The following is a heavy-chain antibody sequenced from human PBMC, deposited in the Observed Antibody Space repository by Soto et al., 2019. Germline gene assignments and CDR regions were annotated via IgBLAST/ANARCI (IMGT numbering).Heavy chain of an antibody. Sequence: PSETLSLTCTVSGGSISSSSYYWGWIRQPPGKGLEWIGYIYYSGSTNYNPSLKSRVTISVDTSKNQFSLKLSSVTAADTAVYYCARAGGFSGDIWGQGTMVTVSS. CDR2: IYYSGST. J-gene: IGHJ3*02. CDR1: GGSISSSSYY. D-gene: IGHD3-10*01. V-gene: IGHV4-61*05. CDR3: ARAGGFSGDI.